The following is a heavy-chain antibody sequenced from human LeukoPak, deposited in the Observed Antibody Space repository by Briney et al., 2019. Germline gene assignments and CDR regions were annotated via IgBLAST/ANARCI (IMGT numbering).Heavy chain of an antibody. CDR1: GFTFSDYY. Sequence: GGSLRLSCAASGFTFSDYYMSWIRQAPGKGLAWVSYVSRSSSYTNYADSVKGRFTISRDDAKNSLYLQMNTLRAEDTAVYYCARMLATFDAFDIWGQGTMVSVSS. J-gene: IGHJ3*02. D-gene: IGHD2/OR15-2a*01. CDR3: ARMLATFDAFDI. CDR2: VSRSSSYT. V-gene: IGHV3-11*03.